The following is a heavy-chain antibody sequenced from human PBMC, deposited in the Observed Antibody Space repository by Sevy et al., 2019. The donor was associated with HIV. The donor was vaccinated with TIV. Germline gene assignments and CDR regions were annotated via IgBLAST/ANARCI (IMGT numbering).Heavy chain of an antibody. D-gene: IGHD2-21*01. CDR2: INHSGST. Sequence: SETLSLTCAVYGGSFSGYYWSWIRQPPGKGLEWIGEINHSGSTNYNPSLKSRFTISVDTSKNQFSLKLSSVTAADTAVYYCASRGGGGDGDEYYYYYYGMDVWGQGTTVTVSS. J-gene: IGHJ6*02. CDR1: GGSFSGYY. V-gene: IGHV4-34*01. CDR3: ASRGGGGDGDEYYYYYYGMDV.